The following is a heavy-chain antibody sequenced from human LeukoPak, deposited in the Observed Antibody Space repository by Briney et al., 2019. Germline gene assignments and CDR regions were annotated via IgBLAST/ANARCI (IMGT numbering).Heavy chain of an antibody. V-gene: IGHV3-30*18. D-gene: IGHD6-19*01. CDR3: AKDWGASGWYNWFDP. J-gene: IGHJ5*02. Sequence: GGSLRLSCEVSGFTISDYGMHWVRQAPGKGLEWVAMISHDGSVEYYLDSVKGRLTISRDDSKNTLYLQMNSLTTEDTAMYYCAKDWGASGWYNWFDPWGQGTQVPSPQ. CDR2: ISHDGSVE. CDR1: GFTISDYG.